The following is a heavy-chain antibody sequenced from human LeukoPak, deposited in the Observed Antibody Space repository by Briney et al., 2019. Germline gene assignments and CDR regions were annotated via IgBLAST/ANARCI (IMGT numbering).Heavy chain of an antibody. CDR1: GGSISSYY. CDR3: AGTRTTVTTFWFDP. CDR2: IYYSGST. D-gene: IGHD4-17*01. Sequence: PSETLSLTCTVSGGSISSYYWSWIRQPPGKGLEWIGYIYYSGSTYYNPSLKSRVTISVDTSKNQFSLKLSSVTAADTAVYYCAGTRTTVTTFWFDPWGRGTLVTVSS. J-gene: IGHJ5*02. V-gene: IGHV4-59*06.